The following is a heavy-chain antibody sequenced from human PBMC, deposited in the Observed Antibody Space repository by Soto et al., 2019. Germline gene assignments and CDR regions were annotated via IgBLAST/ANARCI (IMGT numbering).Heavy chain of an antibody. CDR2: IIPIFGTA. CDR3: ARDDRIVGAMDY. J-gene: IGHJ4*02. V-gene: IGHV1-69*06. Sequence: GASVKVSCKASGGTFSSYAISCVRQAPGQGLEWMGGIIPIFGTANYAQKFQGRVTITADKSTSTAYMELSSLRSEDTAVYYCARDDRIVGAMDYWGQGTLVTVSS. CDR1: GGTFSSYA. D-gene: IGHD1-26*01.